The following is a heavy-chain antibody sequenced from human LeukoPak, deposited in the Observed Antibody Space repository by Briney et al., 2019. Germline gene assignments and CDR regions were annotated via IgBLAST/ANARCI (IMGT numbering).Heavy chain of an antibody. CDR2: VSYSGAT. V-gene: IGHV4-39*01. J-gene: IGHJ3*02. D-gene: IGHD1-26*01. CDR1: GGSMSGTSYY. Sequence: SETLSLTCTVSGGSMSGTSYYWAWIRQPPGKGLEWIGSVSYSGATYFNPSLKSRVTIFEDTSKNQFSLKLSSVTAADTAVYYCARQGVGATRLSGRAFDIWGQGTMVTVSS. CDR3: ARQGVGATRLSGRAFDI.